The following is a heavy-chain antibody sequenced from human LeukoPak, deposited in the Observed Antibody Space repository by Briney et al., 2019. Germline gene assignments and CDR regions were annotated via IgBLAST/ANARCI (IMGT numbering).Heavy chain of an antibody. J-gene: IGHJ6*02. V-gene: IGHV3-11*01. CDR1: GFTFSDYY. Sequence: PGGSLRLSCAASGFTFSDYYMGWIRQAPGKGLEWVSYISSSGSTIYYADSVKGRFTISRDNAKNSLYLRMNSLRAEDTAVYYCARVAGIASYYYYYGMDVWGQGTTVTVSS. CDR2: ISSSGSTI. D-gene: IGHD6-13*01. CDR3: ARVAGIASYYYYYGMDV.